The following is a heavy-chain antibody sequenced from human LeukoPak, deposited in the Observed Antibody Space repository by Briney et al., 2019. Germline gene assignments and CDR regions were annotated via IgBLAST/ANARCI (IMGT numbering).Heavy chain of an antibody. J-gene: IGHJ5*02. V-gene: IGHV4-39*07. D-gene: IGHD2-2*01. CDR1: GGSISSSSYY. Sequence: SETLSLTCTVSGGSISSSSYYWGWIRQPPGKGLEWIGSIYYSGSTYYNPSLKSRVTISVDTSKNQFSLKLSSVTAADTAVYYCARDCFTAAANWFDPWGQGTLVIVSS. CDR2: IYYSGST. CDR3: ARDCFTAAANWFDP.